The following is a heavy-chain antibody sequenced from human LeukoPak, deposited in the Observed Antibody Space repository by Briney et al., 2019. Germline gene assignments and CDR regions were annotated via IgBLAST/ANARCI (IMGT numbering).Heavy chain of an antibody. D-gene: IGHD4-17*01. J-gene: IGHJ5*02. CDR2: INHSGST. V-gene: IGHV4-34*01. Sequence: SETLSLTCAVYGGSVSGYYWSWIRQPLGKGLEWIGEINHSGSTNYNPSLKSRVTISVDTSKNQFSLKLSSVTAADTAVYYCATRHMTTENWFDPWGQGTLVTVSS. CDR3: ATRHMTTENWFDP. CDR1: GGSVSGYY.